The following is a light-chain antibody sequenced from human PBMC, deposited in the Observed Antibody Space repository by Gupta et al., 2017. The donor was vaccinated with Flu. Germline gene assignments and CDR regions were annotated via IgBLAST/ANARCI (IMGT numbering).Light chain of an antibody. Sequence: DIRMTQSPSSLSASVGDRVTITCRASQSISSYLNWYQQKPGKAPKLLIYAASSLQSGVPSRFSGSGSGTDFTLTISSLQPEDFATYYCQQSYSTPRAYTFGQGTKLEIK. J-gene: IGKJ2*01. V-gene: IGKV1-39*01. CDR1: QSISSY. CDR3: QQSYSTPRAYT. CDR2: AAS.